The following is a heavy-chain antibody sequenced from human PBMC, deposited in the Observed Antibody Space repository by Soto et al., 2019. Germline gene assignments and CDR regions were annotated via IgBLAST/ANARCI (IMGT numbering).Heavy chain of an antibody. J-gene: IGHJ6*02. Sequence: SVKVSCKASGGTFSSYAISWVRQAPGQGLEWMGGIIPIFGTANYAQKFQGRVTITADESTSTAYMELSSLRSEDTAVYYCARDRGGYSGYDLYYYGMDVWGQGTTVTVS. V-gene: IGHV1-69*13. CDR3: ARDRGGYSGYDLYYYGMDV. CDR2: IIPIFGTA. CDR1: GGTFSSYA. D-gene: IGHD5-12*01.